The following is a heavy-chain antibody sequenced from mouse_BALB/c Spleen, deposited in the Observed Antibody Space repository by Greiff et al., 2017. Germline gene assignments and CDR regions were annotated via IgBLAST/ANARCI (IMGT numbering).Heavy chain of an antibody. Sequence: EVKLVESGGGLVQPGGSLKLSCAASGFTFSSYGMSWVRQTPDKRLELVATINSNGGSTYYPDSVKGRFTISRDNAKNTLYLQMSSLKSEDTAMYYCAREDYGYDSAWFAYWGQGTLVTVSA. J-gene: IGHJ3*01. CDR2: INSNGGST. V-gene: IGHV5-6-3*01. CDR3: AREDYGYDSAWFAY. D-gene: IGHD2-2*01. CDR1: GFTFSSYG.